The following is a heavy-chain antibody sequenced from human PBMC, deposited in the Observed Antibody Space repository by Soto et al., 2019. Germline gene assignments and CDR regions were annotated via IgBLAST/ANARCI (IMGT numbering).Heavy chain of an antibody. Sequence: PGRSLRLSWAASEGTCGNYAGSWIRQAPGKGLEWVSAISGSGGTTSYADSVKGRFTISRDNSKNTLYLQMNSLGAEDTAVYYCAKSRYTCSSISCSNFDSWGQGTLVTVSS. J-gene: IGHJ4*02. CDR1: EGTCGNYA. CDR3: AKSRYTCSSISCSNFDS. CDR2: ISGSGGTT. D-gene: IGHD2-2*01. V-gene: IGHV3-23*01.